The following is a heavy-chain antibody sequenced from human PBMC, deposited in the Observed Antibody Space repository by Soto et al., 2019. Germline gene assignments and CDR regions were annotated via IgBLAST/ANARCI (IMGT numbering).Heavy chain of an antibody. Sequence: QVQLVQSGAEVKKPGASVKVSCKASGYTFTSYAMHWVRQAPGQRLEWMGWINAGNGNTKYSQKCQGRVTITRDTSARTAYMELSSLRSEDTAVYYCARDRNTMVRGVIGYWGQGTLVTVSS. CDR2: INAGNGNT. V-gene: IGHV1-3*01. J-gene: IGHJ4*02. CDR3: ARDRNTMVRGVIGY. D-gene: IGHD3-10*01. CDR1: GYTFTSYA.